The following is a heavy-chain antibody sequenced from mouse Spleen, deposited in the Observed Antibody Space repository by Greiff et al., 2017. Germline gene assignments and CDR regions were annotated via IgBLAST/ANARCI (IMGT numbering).Heavy chain of an antibody. J-gene: IGHJ4*01. CDR3: ARGYYGNFYAMDY. D-gene: IGHD2-1*01. CDR1: GFTFSSYA. V-gene: IGHV5-9-4*01. Sequence: EVMLVESGGGLVKPGGSLKLSCAASGFTFSSYAMSWVRQSPEKRLEWVAEISSGGSYTYYPDTVTGRFTISRDNAKNTLYLEMSSLRSEDTAMYYCARGYYGNFYAMDYWGQGTSVTVSS. CDR2: ISSGGSYT.